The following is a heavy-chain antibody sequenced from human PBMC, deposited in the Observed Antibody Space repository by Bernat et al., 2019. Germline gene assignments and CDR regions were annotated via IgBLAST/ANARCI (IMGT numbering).Heavy chain of an antibody. CDR2: IIPLFGTA. D-gene: IGHD6-13*01. V-gene: IGHV1-69*01. CDR3: AGGRLGSSSWRCYYYGMDV. J-gene: IGHJ6*02. CDR1: GGTFSSYA. Sequence: QVQLVQSGAEVKKPGSSVKVSCKASGGTFSSYAISWVRQAPGQGLEWMGGIIPLFGTANYAQKFQGRVTITADESTSTAYMELRSLRSGDTAMYYCAGGRLGSSSWRCYYYGMDVWGQGTTVTVSS.